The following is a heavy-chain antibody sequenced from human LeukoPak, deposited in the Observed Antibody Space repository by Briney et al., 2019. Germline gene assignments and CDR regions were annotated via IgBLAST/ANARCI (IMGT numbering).Heavy chain of an antibody. V-gene: IGHV1-69*04. CDR2: IIPILGIT. Sequence: ASVKVSCKASGYTFTSYGISWVRQASGQGLEWMGRIIPILGITNYAQKFQGRVTITADKSTNTAYMELSNLRSEDTAVYYCARDRALVRELWSASAFDYWGQGTLITVSS. CDR3: ARDRALVRELWSASAFDY. J-gene: IGHJ4*02. D-gene: IGHD5-18*01. CDR1: GYTFTSYG.